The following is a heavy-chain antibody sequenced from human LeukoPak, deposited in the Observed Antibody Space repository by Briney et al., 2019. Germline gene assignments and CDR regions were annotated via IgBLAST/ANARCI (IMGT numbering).Heavy chain of an antibody. CDR2: IYYSGST. D-gene: IGHD4-23*01. J-gene: IGHJ3*02. Sequence: PSETLSLTCTVSGGSISSGDYYWSWIRQPPGKGLEWIGYIYYSGSTYYNPSLKSRVTISVDTSKNQFSLKLSSVTAADTAVYYCARVIGGADIPDYSGNKEDDAFDIWGQGTMVTVSS. V-gene: IGHV4-30-4*08. CDR1: GGSISSGDYY. CDR3: ARVIGGADIPDYSGNKEDDAFDI.